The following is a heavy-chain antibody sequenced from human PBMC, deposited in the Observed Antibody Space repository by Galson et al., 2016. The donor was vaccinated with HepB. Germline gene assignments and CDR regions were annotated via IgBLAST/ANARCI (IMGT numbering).Heavy chain of an antibody. D-gene: IGHD6-13*01. J-gene: IGHJ2*01. CDR2: TSYRSNWYP. Sequence: CALSGDSVSSHRVTWTWIRQSPSSGLEWLGRTSYRSNWYPDSAFSLKSRMTITPDTSKNQFSLQLNSVTPEDTAVYYCARRGSKEKGYFDLWGRGTLVTVSS. V-gene: IGHV6-1*01. CDR1: GDSVSSHRVT. CDR3: ARRGSKEKGYFDL.